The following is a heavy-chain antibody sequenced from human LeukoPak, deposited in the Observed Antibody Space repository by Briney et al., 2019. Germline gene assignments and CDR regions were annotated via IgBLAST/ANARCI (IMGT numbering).Heavy chain of an antibody. CDR2: IKQDGSEK. CDR1: GLTFSIYW. V-gene: IGHV3-7*02. D-gene: IGHD3-10*01. CDR3: ARVATMVRVPLDALDI. Sequence: GGSLRLSCAASGLTFSIYWMSWVRQAPGKGLEWVANIKQDGSEKYYVDSVKGRFTISRDNAKNSLYLQMNSLRAEDTAVYYCARVATMVRVPLDALDIWGQGTKVSVSS. J-gene: IGHJ3*02.